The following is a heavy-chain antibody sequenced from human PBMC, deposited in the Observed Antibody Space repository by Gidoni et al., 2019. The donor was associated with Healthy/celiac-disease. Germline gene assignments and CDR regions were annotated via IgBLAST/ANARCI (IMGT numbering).Heavy chain of an antibody. Sequence: QVQLQESGPGLVKPSETLSLTCTVSGGPIRSGSYYWGWIRQTPGKGLEWIGSIFYSGSTYYNPSLTSRVTIAVDTSKSQFSLKLSSVTPADTAVYFCASSSVARYYFDYWGRGTLVTVSS. D-gene: IGHD6-19*01. CDR2: IFYSGST. CDR1: GGPIRSGSYY. V-gene: IGHV4-39*01. J-gene: IGHJ4*02. CDR3: ASSSVARYYFDY.